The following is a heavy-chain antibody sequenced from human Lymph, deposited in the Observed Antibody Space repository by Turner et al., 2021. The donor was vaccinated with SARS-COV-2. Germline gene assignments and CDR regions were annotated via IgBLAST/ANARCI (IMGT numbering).Heavy chain of an antibody. CDR1: AFTFSSYA. Sequence: QVQLVESGGGVVQPGRSLRLSCAASAFTFSSYAMHWVRQAPGKGLGWVAFISYDGSDKYYADSVKGRFTFSRDNSKNTLYLQMNSLRAEDTAVYYCARDRDSSGWVDYWGQGTLVTVSS. D-gene: IGHD3-22*01. CDR2: ISYDGSDK. CDR3: ARDRDSSGWVDY. V-gene: IGHV3-30*04. J-gene: IGHJ4*02.